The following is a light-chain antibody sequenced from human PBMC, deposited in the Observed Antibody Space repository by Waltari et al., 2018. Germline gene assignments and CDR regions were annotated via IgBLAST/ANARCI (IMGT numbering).Light chain of an antibody. Sequence: ENVLTQSPGILSLSPGERATLSCRTSQTVSASYVAWYQQKPGQSPRLLIYAATSRAAGIPDRFRGGGAGTDFALTITRVEPEDSAVYYCQQYGNSRTFGGGTKVEIK. J-gene: IGKJ4*01. CDR1: QTVSASY. V-gene: IGKV3-20*01. CDR3: QQYGNSRT. CDR2: AAT.